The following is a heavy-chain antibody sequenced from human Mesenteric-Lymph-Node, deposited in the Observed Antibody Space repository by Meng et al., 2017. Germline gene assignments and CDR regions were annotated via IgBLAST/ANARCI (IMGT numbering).Heavy chain of an antibody. Sequence: QELGPGLVKPLQNLSLTCTVSGGSNSSGDYYWSWIRQPPGKGLEWIAYIHSSGSTNYNPSLKSRVPMSVDTSKNQFSLNMRSVTAADTAVYYCARHPSWGTGSIHFWGQGTLVTVSS. CDR2: IHSSGST. J-gene: IGHJ4*02. CDR3: ARHPSWGTGSIHF. V-gene: IGHV4-30-4*01. CDR1: GGSNSSGDYY. D-gene: IGHD1-1*01.